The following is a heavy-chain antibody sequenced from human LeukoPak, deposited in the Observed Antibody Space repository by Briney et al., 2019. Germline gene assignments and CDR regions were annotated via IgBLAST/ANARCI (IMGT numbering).Heavy chain of an antibody. CDR1: GFTFSSYS. V-gene: IGHV3-21*01. J-gene: IGHJ4*02. CDR2: ISSSSSYI. Sequence: GGSLRLSCAASGFTFSSYSMNWVRQAPGKGLEWVSPISSSSSYIYYADSVKGRFTISRDNAKNSLYLQMNSLRAEDTAVYYCASIVSSGYYAFDYWGQGTLVTVSS. CDR3: ASIVSSGYYAFDY. D-gene: IGHD3-22*01.